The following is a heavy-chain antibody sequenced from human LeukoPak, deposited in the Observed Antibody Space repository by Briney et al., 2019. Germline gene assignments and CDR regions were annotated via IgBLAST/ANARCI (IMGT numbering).Heavy chain of an antibody. J-gene: IGHJ5*02. CDR2: ISPNSGGT. CDR1: GYTFTGYY. CDR3: ARATRHIVVVPAAIMFDP. D-gene: IGHD2-2*01. Sequence: ASVKVSCKASGYTFTGYYMHWVRQAPGQGLEWMGRISPNSGGTNYAQKFQGRVTMTRDTSISTAYMELSRLRSDDTAVYYCARATRHIVVVPAAIMFDPWGQGTLVTVSS. V-gene: IGHV1-2*06.